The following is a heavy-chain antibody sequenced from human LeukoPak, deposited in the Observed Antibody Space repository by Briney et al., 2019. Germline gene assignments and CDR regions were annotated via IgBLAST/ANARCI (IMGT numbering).Heavy chain of an antibody. CDR2: ISWNSGSI. D-gene: IGHD3-10*01. CDR3: AKASITMVRGVPSTTGYFDY. CDR1: GFTFDDYA. V-gene: IGHV3-9*01. J-gene: IGHJ4*02. Sequence: GGSLRLSCAASGFTFDDYAMHWVRQAPGKGLEWVSGISWNSGSIGYADSGKGRFSISRDNDKHSLYLQMNSLRAEDTALYYCAKASITMVRGVPSTTGYFDYWGQGTLVTVSS.